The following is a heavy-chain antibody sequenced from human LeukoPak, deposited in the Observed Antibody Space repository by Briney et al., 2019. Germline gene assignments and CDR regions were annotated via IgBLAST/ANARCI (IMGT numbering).Heavy chain of an antibody. D-gene: IGHD2-2*01. V-gene: IGHV1-24*01. CDR1: GYTLTEMS. Sequence: GASVKVSCKVSGYTLTEMSIHWVRQAPGGALEWMGGFAPEDGETVYAPKFQGRVTMTEDTSADTAYMELSSLRSEDTAVYYCTTCLNGAGQPVAIYYYGMDVWGQGTTVTVSS. CDR2: FAPEDGET. J-gene: IGHJ6*02. CDR3: TTCLNGAGQPVAIYYYGMDV.